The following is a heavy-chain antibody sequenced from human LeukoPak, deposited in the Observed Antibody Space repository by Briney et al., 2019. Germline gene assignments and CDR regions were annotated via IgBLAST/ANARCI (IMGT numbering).Heavy chain of an antibody. V-gene: IGHV1-69*04. CDR2: IIPILGIA. Sequence: ASVKVSCKASGGNFSSYAISWVRQATGHGLEWMGRIIPILGIANYAQKFQGRVTITADKSTSTAYMELSSLRSEDTAVYYCARGGVVPAAIPYYYYGMDVWGQGTTVTVSS. CDR3: ARGGVVPAAIPYYYYGMDV. D-gene: IGHD2-2*01. J-gene: IGHJ6*02. CDR1: GGNFSSYA.